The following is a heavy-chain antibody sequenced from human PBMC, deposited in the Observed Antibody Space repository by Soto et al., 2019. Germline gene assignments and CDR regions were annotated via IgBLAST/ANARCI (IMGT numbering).Heavy chain of an antibody. V-gene: IGHV3-48*01. D-gene: IGHD2-2*01. CDR3: ARAGLVVVPAARFGLDY. J-gene: IGHJ4*02. CDR1: GFTFSSYS. Sequence: EVQLVESGGGLVQPGGSLRLSCAASGFTFSSYSMNWVRQAPGKGLEWVSYISSSSSTIYYADSVKGRFTISRDQAKNSLYLQINCLRAEDTAVYYCARAGLVVVPAARFGLDYWGQGTLVTVSS. CDR2: ISSSSSTI.